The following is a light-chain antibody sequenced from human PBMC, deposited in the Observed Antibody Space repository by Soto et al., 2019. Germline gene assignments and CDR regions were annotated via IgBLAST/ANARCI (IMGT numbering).Light chain of an antibody. V-gene: IGKV3-15*01. CDR1: QSISSN. CDR3: QQYGNSPRT. J-gene: IGKJ1*01. Sequence: EIVMTQSPATLSVSPGERATLSCRASQSISSNLAWYQQKPGQAPRLLMFRTSSRATGFPARLSGSGSGTEFTLTISRLEPEDFAVYYCQQYGNSPRTFGQGTKVDI. CDR2: RTS.